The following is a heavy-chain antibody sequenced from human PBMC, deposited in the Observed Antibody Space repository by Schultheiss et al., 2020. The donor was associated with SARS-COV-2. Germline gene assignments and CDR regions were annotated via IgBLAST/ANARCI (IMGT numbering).Heavy chain of an antibody. Sequence: ASVKVSCKASGYTFTGYYMHWVRQAPGQGLKWMGWINPNSGGTNYAQKFQGWVTMTRDTSISTAYMELSRLRADDTAVYYCARGPPDTAMDTPYYYHAMDVWGQGTTVTVSS. J-gene: IGHJ6*02. V-gene: IGHV1-2*04. CDR1: GYTFTGYY. CDR2: INPNSGGT. CDR3: ARGPPDTAMDTPYYYHAMDV. D-gene: IGHD5-18*01.